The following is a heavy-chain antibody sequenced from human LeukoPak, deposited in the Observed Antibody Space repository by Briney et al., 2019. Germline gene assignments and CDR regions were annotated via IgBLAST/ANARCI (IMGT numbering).Heavy chain of an antibody. D-gene: IGHD3-3*01. CDR1: GFTFSSYS. CDR2: ISYDGSNK. CDR3: ARSPLTIFGYFDY. Sequence: GGSLRLSCAASGFTFSSYSMNWVRQAPGKGLEWVAVISYDGSNKYYADSVKGRFTISRDNSKNTLYLQMNSLRAEDTAVYYCARSPLTIFGYFDYWGQGTLVTVSS. V-gene: IGHV3-30*03. J-gene: IGHJ4*02.